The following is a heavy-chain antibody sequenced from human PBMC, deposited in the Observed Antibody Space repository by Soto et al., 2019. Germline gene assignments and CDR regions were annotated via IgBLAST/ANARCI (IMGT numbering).Heavy chain of an antibody. Sequence: SETLSLTCTVSGGSISSYYWSWIRQPPEKGLEWIGYIYYSGSTNYNPSLKSRVTISVDTSKNQFSLKLSSVTAADTAVYYCARDHCSSTSCEGDYYGMDVWGQGTTVTVSS. D-gene: IGHD2-2*01. CDR1: GGSISSYY. CDR3: ARDHCSSTSCEGDYYGMDV. V-gene: IGHV4-59*01. CDR2: IYYSGST. J-gene: IGHJ6*02.